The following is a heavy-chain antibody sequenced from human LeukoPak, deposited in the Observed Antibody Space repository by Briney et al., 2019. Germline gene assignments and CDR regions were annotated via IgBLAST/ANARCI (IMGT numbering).Heavy chain of an antibody. D-gene: IGHD6-19*01. CDR2: IYYGGST. CDR3: ARCIAVAGQRGKAFDY. CDR1: GGSISSYY. V-gene: IGHV4-59*01. J-gene: IGHJ4*02. Sequence: SETLSLTCTVSGGSISSYYWSWIRQPPGKGLEWIGYIYYGGSTNSNPSLKSRVTISVDTSKNQLSLKLSSVSAADTAVYYCARCIAVAGQRGKAFDYWGQGTLVTVSS.